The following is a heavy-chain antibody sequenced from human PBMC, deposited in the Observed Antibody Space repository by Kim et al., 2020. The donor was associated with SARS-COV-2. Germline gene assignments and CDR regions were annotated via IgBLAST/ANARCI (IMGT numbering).Heavy chain of an antibody. CDR2: ISGSGGST. D-gene: IGHD3-9*01. CDR1: GFTFSSYA. V-gene: IGHV3-23*01. J-gene: IGHJ4*02. Sequence: GGSLRLSCAASGFTFSSYAMSWVRQAPGKGLEWVSAISGSGGSTYYADSVKGRFTISRDNSKNTLYLQMNSLRAEDTAVYYCAKSRPYDILTGYYPAPDYWGQGTLVTVSS. CDR3: AKSRPYDILTGYYPAPDY.